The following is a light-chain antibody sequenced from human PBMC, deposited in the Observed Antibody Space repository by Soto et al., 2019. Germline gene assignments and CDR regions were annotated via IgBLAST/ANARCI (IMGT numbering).Light chain of an antibody. CDR1: QGISSW. J-gene: IGKJ1*01. CDR2: AAS. CDR3: QQYNSYSRT. V-gene: IGKV1-5*01. Sequence: DIQMPLSPATLSASVGDRVTITCRAYQGISSWLAWYQQKPGKAPKLLIYAASSLESGVPSRFSGSGSGTEFTLTISSLQPDDFATYYCQQYNSYSRTFGQGTNVDI.